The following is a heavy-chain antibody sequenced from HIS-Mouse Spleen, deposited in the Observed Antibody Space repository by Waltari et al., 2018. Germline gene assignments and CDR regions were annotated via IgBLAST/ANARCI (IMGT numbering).Heavy chain of an antibody. CDR2: IYYSGST. CDR1: GGSISSSSYY. CDR3: AREIPYSSSWYDWYFDL. V-gene: IGHV4-39*07. Sequence: QLQLQESGPGLVKPSETLSLTCTVSGGSISSSSYYWGWIRQPPGRGLEWIGSIYYSGSTYYTPALKSRFTISVDTSKNQFSLKLSSVTAADTAVYYCAREIPYSSSWYDWYFDLWGRGTLVTVSS. J-gene: IGHJ2*01. D-gene: IGHD6-13*01.